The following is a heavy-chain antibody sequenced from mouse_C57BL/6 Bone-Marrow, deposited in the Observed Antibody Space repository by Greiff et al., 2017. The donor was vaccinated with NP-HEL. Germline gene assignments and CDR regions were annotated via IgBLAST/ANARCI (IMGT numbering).Heavy chain of an antibody. D-gene: IGHD1-1*01. CDR3: ARRIYYYGSSYFDY. CDR2: IYPGSGST. CDR1: GYTFTSYW. J-gene: IGHJ2*01. V-gene: IGHV1-55*01. Sequence: VQLQQSGAELVKPGASVKMSCKASGYTFTSYWITWVKQRPGQGLEWIGDIYPGSGSTNYNEKFKSKATLTVDTSSSTAYMQLSSLTSEDSAVYYCARRIYYYGSSYFDYWGQGTTLTVSS.